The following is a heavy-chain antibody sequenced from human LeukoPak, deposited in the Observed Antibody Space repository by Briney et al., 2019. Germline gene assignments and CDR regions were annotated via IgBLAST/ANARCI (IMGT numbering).Heavy chain of an antibody. V-gene: IGHV3-23*01. J-gene: IGHJ4*02. CDR2: ISGSGGST. D-gene: IGHD5-18*01. CDR3: AKDRRYTYGYDY. Sequence: GGSLRLSSSASGFTFSSYAMNWARQAPGKGLEWVSAISGSGGSTYYADSVKGRFTLSRDNSQNTLYLQMNSLRAEDTAVYYCAKDRRYTYGYDYWGQGTLVTVSS. CDR1: GFTFSSYA.